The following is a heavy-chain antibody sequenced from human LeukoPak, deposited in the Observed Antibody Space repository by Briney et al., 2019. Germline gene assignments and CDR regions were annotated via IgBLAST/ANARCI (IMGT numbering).Heavy chain of an antibody. D-gene: IGHD3-22*01. J-gene: IGHJ4*02. CDR2: MNWNGGST. V-gene: IGHV3-20*04. Sequence: GGSLRLSCAAWGFTLDDYGMRWVRQAPGKGVEWVSGMNWNGGSTVYADCVKGRFTISRDNEKNCVYLKMNSQRAEDTAVYYCARGPLQTIPTSKIVVYYYPFDYWGQGTLVTVSS. CDR3: ARGPLQTIPTSKIVVYYYPFDY. CDR1: GFTLDDYG.